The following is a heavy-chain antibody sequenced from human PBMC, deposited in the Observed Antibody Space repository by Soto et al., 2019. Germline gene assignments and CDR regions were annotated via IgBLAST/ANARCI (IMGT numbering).Heavy chain of an antibody. CDR1: GFTFNTYW. CDR3: VRMDFWSAYSFDY. J-gene: IGHJ4*02. Sequence: EVQLVESGGGLVQPGGSLRLSCAASGFTFNTYWMHWVRQAPRKGLLWVSLINSDGSSTTYADSVEGRFTISRDNAKNTLYLQMNSLRAEDTAVYYCVRMDFWSAYSFDYWGQGTLVTVSS. V-gene: IGHV3-74*02. D-gene: IGHD3-3*01. CDR2: INSDGSST.